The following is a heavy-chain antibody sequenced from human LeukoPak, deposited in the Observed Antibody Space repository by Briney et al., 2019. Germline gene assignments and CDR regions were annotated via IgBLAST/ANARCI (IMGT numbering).Heavy chain of an antibody. CDR1: GSTFTGYY. CDR3: AKDFIRGSYDVAFDI. D-gene: IGHD3-16*01. CDR2: INPNSDGT. V-gene: IGHV1-2*02. J-gene: IGHJ3*02. Sequence: ASVKVSFKSSGSTFTGYYMNWVRLAPGHGLEWLGWINPNSDGTNYAQKYHGRVTMSMATSISTSYKEVSRLKYDVKTVDYGAKDFIRGSYDVAFDIWGQGTVVTASS.